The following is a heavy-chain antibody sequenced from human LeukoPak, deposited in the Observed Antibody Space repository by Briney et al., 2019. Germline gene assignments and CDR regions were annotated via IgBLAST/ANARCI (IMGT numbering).Heavy chain of an antibody. CDR1: GGSISSYY. D-gene: IGHD3-16*01. CDR2: IYYSGYT. V-gene: IGHV4-59*01. CDR3: ARETSQKGAHYMDV. Sequence: SETLSLTCTVSGGSISSYYWSWIRQPPGKGLNYIGYIYYSGYTNYNPSLKSRVTISVDTSKNQFSLKLSSVTAADTAVYYCARETSQKGAHYMDVWGKGTTVTISS. J-gene: IGHJ6*03.